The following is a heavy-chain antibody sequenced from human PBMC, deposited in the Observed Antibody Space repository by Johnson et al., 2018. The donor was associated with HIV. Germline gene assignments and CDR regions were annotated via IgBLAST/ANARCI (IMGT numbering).Heavy chain of an antibody. J-gene: IGHJ3*02. D-gene: IGHD6-19*01. V-gene: IGHV3-20*04. CDR2: IDWSGGRT. CDR3: AKGSGSGWLRDAFDI. CDR1: GFTFNTYW. Sequence: VQLVESGGGLVQPGGSQRLSCAVSGFTFNTYWMHWVRQAPGKGLEWVSGIDWSGGRTGYADSVKGRFTISRDNAKKLLYLQMYSLRAEDTAVYYCAKGSGSGWLRDAFDIWGQGTMVTVSS.